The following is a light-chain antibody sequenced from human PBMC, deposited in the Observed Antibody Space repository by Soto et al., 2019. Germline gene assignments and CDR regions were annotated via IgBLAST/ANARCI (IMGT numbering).Light chain of an antibody. Sequence: QSVLTQPASVSGSPGQSISISCTGTSSDVAAYDRVSWYQHHPGKAPKLLIYEVTKRPSGVSTRFSGSKSANTASLTISGLQPEDEASYYCSSYASVDFWVFGRGTKLTVL. V-gene: IGLV2-14*01. J-gene: IGLJ3*02. CDR1: SSDVAAYDR. CDR3: SSYASVDFWV. CDR2: EVT.